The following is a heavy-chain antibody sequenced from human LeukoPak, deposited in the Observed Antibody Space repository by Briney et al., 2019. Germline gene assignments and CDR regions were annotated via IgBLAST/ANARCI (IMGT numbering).Heavy chain of an antibody. J-gene: IGHJ3*02. Sequence: GGSLRLSCAASGFTFSDYYMSWIRQAPGKGLEWVSYISSSGSTIYYADSVKGRFTISRDNAKNSLYLQMNSLRAEDTAVYYCARDRGYSSIDAFDIWGQGTMVTVSS. CDR2: ISSSGSTI. V-gene: IGHV3-11*01. D-gene: IGHD5-18*01. CDR3: ARDRGYSSIDAFDI. CDR1: GFTFSDYY.